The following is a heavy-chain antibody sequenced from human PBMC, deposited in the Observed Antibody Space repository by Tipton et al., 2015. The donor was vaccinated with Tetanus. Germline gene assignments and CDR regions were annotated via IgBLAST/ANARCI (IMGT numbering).Heavy chain of an antibody. D-gene: IGHD3-10*01. CDR3: ARGVWYGPGPKYYFDY. CDR2: IYSSGST. Sequence: LRLSCTVSGGSISSYYWSWIRQPPGKGLEWIGYIYSSGSTHYNPSLKSRVTMSLDTSKTQFSLRLSSVTAADPAVYFCARGVWYGPGPKYYFDYWGQGTLVTVSS. CDR1: GGSISSYY. V-gene: IGHV4-59*12. J-gene: IGHJ4*02.